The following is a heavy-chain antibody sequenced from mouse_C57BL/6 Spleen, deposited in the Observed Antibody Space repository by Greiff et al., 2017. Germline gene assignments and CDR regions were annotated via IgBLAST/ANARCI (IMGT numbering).Heavy chain of an antibody. J-gene: IGHJ3*01. CDR3: ARSPANWAWFAY. CDR1: GYTFTSYW. CDR2: INPSSGYT. D-gene: IGHD4-1*02. Sequence: QVHVKQSGAELAKPGASVKLSCKASGYTFTSYWMHWVKQRPGQGLEWIGYINPSSGYTKYNQKFKDKATLTADKSSSTAYMQLSSLTYEDSAVYYCARSPANWAWFAYWGQGTLVTVSA. V-gene: IGHV1-7*01.